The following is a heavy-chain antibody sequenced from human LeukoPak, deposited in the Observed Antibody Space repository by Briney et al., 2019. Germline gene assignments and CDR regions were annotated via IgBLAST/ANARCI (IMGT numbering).Heavy chain of an antibody. CDR1: GFTFSSYG. J-gene: IGHJ2*01. D-gene: IGHD2-15*01. V-gene: IGHV3-30*02. CDR3: AKDACSGGTCYGGWYCDL. CDR2: MHYDGNIK. Sequence: PGGSLRLPCAASGFTFSSYGMHWVRQAPGKGLEWVAFMHYDGNIKYYADSVKGRFTISRDISKNTLYLQMSSLRAEDTAVYYCAKDACSGGTCYGGWYCDLWGRGTLVTVPS.